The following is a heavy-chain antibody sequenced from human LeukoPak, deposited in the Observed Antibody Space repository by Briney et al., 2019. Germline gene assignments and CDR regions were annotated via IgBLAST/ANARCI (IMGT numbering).Heavy chain of an antibody. CDR2: INHSGST. CDR3: ARDGQYYDFWSGAYNWFDP. V-gene: IGHV4-34*01. CDR1: GGSFSGYY. D-gene: IGHD3-3*01. J-gene: IGHJ5*02. Sequence: SETLSLTCAVYGGSFSGYYWTWIRQPPGKGLEWIGEINHSGSTYYNPSLKSRVTISLDTSKNQSSLRLSSVTAADTAVYYCARDGQYYDFWSGAYNWFDPWGQGTLVTVSS.